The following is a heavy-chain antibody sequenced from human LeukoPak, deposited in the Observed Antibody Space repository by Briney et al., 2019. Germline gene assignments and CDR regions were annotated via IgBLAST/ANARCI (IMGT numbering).Heavy chain of an antibody. CDR1: GFTFSSYG. V-gene: IGHV3-30*03. D-gene: IGHD2-15*01. Sequence: GGSLRLSCAASGFTFSSYGMHWVRQAPGKGLEWVAVISYDGSNKYYADSVKGRFTISRDNSKNTLYLQMNSLRAEDTAVYYCARNRGSGYQYYYGMDVWGQGTTVTVSS. CDR3: ARNRGSGYQYYYGMDV. J-gene: IGHJ6*02. CDR2: ISYDGSNK.